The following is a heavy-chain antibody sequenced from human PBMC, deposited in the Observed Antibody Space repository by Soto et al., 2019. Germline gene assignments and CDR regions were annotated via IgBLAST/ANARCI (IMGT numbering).Heavy chain of an antibody. D-gene: IGHD6-13*01. CDR2: ISGSGGST. CDR1: GFTFSSYA. J-gene: IGHJ6*02. CDR3: AKTGDPSTSSWSNYYYYGMDV. Sequence: GGSLRLSCAASGFTFSSYAMSWVRQAPGKGLEWVSAISGSGGSTYYADSVKGRFTISRDNSKNTLFLQRNSLRAEDTAVYYCAKTGDPSTSSWSNYYYYGMDVWGQGTTVTVSS. V-gene: IGHV3-23*01.